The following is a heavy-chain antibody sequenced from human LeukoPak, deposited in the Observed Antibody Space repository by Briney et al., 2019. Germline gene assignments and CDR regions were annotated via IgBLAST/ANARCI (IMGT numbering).Heavy chain of an antibody. Sequence: SETLSLTCTVSGXSISSYYWSWIRQPPGKGLEWIGYIYYSGSTNYNPSLKSRVTLSVDTSKNQFSLKLSSVTAADTAVYYCARGAMTTTSTFDYWGQGTLVTVSS. CDR3: ARGAMTTTSTFDY. CDR2: IYYSGST. CDR1: GXSISSYY. V-gene: IGHV4-59*13. D-gene: IGHD5-24*01. J-gene: IGHJ4*02.